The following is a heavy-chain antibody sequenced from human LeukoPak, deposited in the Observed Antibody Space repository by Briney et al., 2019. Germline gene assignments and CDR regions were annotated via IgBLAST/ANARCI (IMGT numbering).Heavy chain of an antibody. CDR2: INHSGST. CDR1: GGSFSGYY. V-gene: IGHV4-34*01. Sequence: KPSETLSLTCAVYGGSFSGYYWSWIRQPPGKGLEWSGEINHSGSTNYNPSLKSRVTISVDTSKNQFSLKLSSVTAADTAVYYCAREVTMVRGVTLNWFDPWGQGTLVTVSS. D-gene: IGHD3-10*01. J-gene: IGHJ5*02. CDR3: AREVTMVRGVTLNWFDP.